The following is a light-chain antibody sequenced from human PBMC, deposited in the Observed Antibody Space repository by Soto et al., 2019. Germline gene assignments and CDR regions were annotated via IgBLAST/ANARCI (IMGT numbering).Light chain of an antibody. J-gene: IGKJ1*01. Sequence: DIVMTQSPLSLPVTPGEPASISCRSNESLLHSNGYNYLDWYLQKPGQSPQLLIYLGSNRASGVPDRFSGSGSGTDFTLKISRVEAEDVGVYYCMQALQTPPTFGQGTKVDNK. CDR1: ESLLHSNGYNY. V-gene: IGKV2-28*01. CDR2: LGS. CDR3: MQALQTPPT.